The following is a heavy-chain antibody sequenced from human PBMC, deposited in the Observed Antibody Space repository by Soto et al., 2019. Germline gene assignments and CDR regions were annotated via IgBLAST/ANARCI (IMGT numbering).Heavy chain of an antibody. J-gene: IGHJ4*02. CDR2: IYYSGST. CDR3: ARDRCSGGSCYCDY. D-gene: IGHD2-15*01. CDR1: AGSISTYY. Sequence: SHKLPLSYTVSAGSISTYYRSWNRQPPGKGQEWIGYIYYSGSTNYNPPLKSRVTISVDTSKNQFSLKLSSVTAADTAVYYCARDRCSGGSCYCDYWGQGTLVTVS. V-gene: IGHV4-59*01.